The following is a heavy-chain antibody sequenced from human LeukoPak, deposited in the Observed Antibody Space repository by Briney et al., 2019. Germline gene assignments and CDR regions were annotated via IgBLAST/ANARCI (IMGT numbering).Heavy chain of an antibody. CDR1: GFTFSHFA. CDR2: NSGSGSST. Sequence: GGSLRLSCAASGFTFSHFAMSWARQAPGKGLEWVSANSGSGSSTYYADSVKGRFTVSRDNSKNTLYLQMSSLRVEDTAVYYCARDCGGDCYSDYWGQGTLVTVSS. CDR3: ARDCGGDCYSDY. V-gene: IGHV3-23*01. D-gene: IGHD2-21*02. J-gene: IGHJ4*02.